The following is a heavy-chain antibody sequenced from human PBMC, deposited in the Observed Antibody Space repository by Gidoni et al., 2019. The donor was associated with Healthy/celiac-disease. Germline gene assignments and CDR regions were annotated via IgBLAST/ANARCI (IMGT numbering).Heavy chain of an antibody. CDR2: INPSGGST. CDR3: ARDRVESIAAAGRRYRNFDY. D-gene: IGHD6-13*01. Sequence: QVQLVQSGAEVKKPGASVKVSCKASGYTFTSYYMHWVRQAPGQGLEWMGIINPSGGSTSYAQKFQGRVTMTRDTSTSTVYMELSSLRSEDTAVYYCARDRVESIAAAGRRYRNFDYWGQGTLVTVSS. CDR1: GYTFTSYY. V-gene: IGHV1-46*01. J-gene: IGHJ4*02.